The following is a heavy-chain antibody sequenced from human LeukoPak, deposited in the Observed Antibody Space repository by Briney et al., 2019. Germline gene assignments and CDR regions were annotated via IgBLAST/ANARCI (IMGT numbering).Heavy chain of an antibody. D-gene: IGHD4-17*01. V-gene: IGHV3-23*01. Sequence: PGRSLRLSCAASGFTFSSYAMSWVRQAPGKGLEWVSAISGSGGSTYYADSVKGRFTISRDNSKNTLYLQMNSLRAEDTAVYYCAKYLDYGERGDAFDIWGQGTMVTVSS. J-gene: IGHJ3*02. CDR2: ISGSGGST. CDR3: AKYLDYGERGDAFDI. CDR1: GFTFSSYA.